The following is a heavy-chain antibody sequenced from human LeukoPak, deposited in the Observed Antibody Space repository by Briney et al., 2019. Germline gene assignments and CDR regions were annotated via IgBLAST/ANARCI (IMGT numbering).Heavy chain of an antibody. Sequence: ASVKVSCKASGGTFSSYAISWVRQAPGQGLEWMGGIIPIFGTANYAQKFQGRVTITADKSTSTAYMELSSLRSEDTAVYYCARDGRSGDCYSLTYFQHWGQGTLVTVSS. J-gene: IGHJ1*01. CDR3: ARDGRSGDCYSLTYFQH. CDR2: IIPIFGTA. CDR1: GGTFSSYA. V-gene: IGHV1-69*06. D-gene: IGHD2-21*02.